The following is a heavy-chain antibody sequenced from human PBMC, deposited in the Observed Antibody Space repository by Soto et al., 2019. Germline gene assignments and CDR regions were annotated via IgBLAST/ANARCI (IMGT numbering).Heavy chain of an antibody. Sequence: SETLSLTCTVSGGSISSGDYYWSWIRQRPGKGLEWIGYIYYSGSTYYNPSLKSRVTISVDTSKNQFSLKLSSVTAADTAVYYCARAPYYYGSGSYYNWFDPWGQGTLVTVSS. CDR3: ARAPYYYGSGSYYNWFDP. CDR1: GGSISSGDYY. CDR2: IYYSGST. J-gene: IGHJ5*02. V-gene: IGHV4-30-4*01. D-gene: IGHD3-10*01.